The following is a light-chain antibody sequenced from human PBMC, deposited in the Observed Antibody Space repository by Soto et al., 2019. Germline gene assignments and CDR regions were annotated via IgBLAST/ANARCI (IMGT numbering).Light chain of an antibody. CDR2: AAS. Sequence: DIQMTQSPSSLSASVGGRVIITCRASQNINSYLNWYQQKPGKAPKLLVYAASSLQSGVPSRFSGSGSGTDFTLTISSLQPEDFATYYGQQSYSTVGTFGQGTKVEI. CDR3: QQSYSTVGT. CDR1: QNINSY. J-gene: IGKJ1*01. V-gene: IGKV1-39*01.